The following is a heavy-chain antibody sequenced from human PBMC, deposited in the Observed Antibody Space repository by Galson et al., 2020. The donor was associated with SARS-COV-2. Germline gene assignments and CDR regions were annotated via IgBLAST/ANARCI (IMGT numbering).Heavy chain of an antibody. CDR2: VFNSVTT. D-gene: IGHD6-19*01. Sequence: SETLSLTCTVSGGSIRSSNYYWGWIRQPPGKGLEWIGSVFNSVTTHYSPSLQSRVTISVDTSKNQFSLNLNSVTAADTAMYYCARDATSSGWYNWFDPWGQGTLVTVSS. CDR1: GGSIRSSNYY. J-gene: IGHJ5*02. CDR3: ARDATSSGWYNWFDP. V-gene: IGHV4-39*07.